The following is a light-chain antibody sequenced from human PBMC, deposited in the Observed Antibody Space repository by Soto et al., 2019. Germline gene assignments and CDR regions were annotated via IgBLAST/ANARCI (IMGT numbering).Light chain of an antibody. J-gene: IGKJ4*01. CDR3: QQYNTYPLT. V-gene: IGKV1-5*03. CDR1: QSISTW. CDR2: KAS. Sequence: DIQMTQSPSTLSASVGDRVTITCRASQSISTWLAWYQQKPGKAPKLLIYKASSLEGGVPSRFSGSGSVTEFNITISSLQPDDFATYYCQQYNTYPLTFGGGTTVDIE.